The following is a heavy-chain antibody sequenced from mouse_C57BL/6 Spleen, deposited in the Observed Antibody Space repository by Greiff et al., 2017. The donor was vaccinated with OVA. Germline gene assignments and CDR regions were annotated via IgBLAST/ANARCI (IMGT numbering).Heavy chain of an antibody. V-gene: IGHV1-82*01. J-gene: IGHJ2*01. D-gene: IGHD2-4*01. CDR1: GYAFSSSW. CDR2: IYPGDGDT. CDR3: ARNDYDGFDY. Sequence: VKLMASGPELVKPGASVKISCKASGYAFSSSWMNWVKQRPGKGLEWIGRIYPGDGDTNYNGKFKGKATLTADKSSSTAYMQLSSLTSEDSAVYFCARNDYDGFDYWGQGTTLTVSS.